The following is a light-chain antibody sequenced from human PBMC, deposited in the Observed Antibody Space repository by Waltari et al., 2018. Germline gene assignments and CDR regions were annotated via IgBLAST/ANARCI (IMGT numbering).Light chain of an antibody. CDR3: QTWGTGFWV. J-gene: IGLJ3*02. CDR2: VNNDGTH. Sequence: QLVVTQLPSASASLAASVKLTCTLIRDKINYGIASHQQQPGKGPRYLMKVNNDGTHVKADGIPDRFSASSSGAERYLTISSVQSEDEGDYYCQTWGTGFWVFGGGTKLTVL. CDR1: RDKINYG. V-gene: IGLV4-69*01.